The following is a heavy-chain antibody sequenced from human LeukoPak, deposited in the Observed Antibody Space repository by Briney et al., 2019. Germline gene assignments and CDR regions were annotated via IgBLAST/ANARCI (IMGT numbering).Heavy chain of an antibody. D-gene: IGHD6-19*01. V-gene: IGHV4-39*02. CDR3: ARAIAVAAGPFDY. CDR2: FHFSGST. Sequence: PSETLSLTCSVSGASVTMGSYYWAWIRQPPGKGLEWIGTFHFSGSTYYNPSLKSRVTMSVDTSKTHFSLKLSSVTAADTALYYCARAIAVAAGPFDYWGQGTLVTVSS. J-gene: IGHJ4*02. CDR1: GASVTMGSYY.